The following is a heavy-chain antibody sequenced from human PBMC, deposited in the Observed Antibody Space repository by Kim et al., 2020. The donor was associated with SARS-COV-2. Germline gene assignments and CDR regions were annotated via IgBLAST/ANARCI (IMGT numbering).Heavy chain of an antibody. CDR2: INHSGST. J-gene: IGHJ5*02. CDR1: GGSFSGYY. Sequence: SETLSLTCAVYGGSFSGYYWSWIRQPPGKGLEWIGEINHSGSTNYNPSLKSRVTISVDTSKNQFSLKLSSVTAADTAVYYCAAKDQLLYLWFDPWGQGTL. D-gene: IGHD2-2*02. CDR3: AAKDQLLYLWFDP. V-gene: IGHV4-34*01.